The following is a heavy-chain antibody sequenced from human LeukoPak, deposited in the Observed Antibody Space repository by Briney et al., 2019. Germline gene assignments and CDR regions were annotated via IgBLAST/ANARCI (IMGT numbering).Heavy chain of an antibody. CDR3: ARGSPVDY. J-gene: IGHJ4*02. Sequence: GGSLRLSCAASGFTFSSYGMHWVRQAPGKGLEWVANIKQDGSEKYYVDSVKGRFTISRDNAKNSLYLQMNTLRAEDTAVYYCARGSPVDYWGQGTLVTVSS. V-gene: IGHV3-7*01. CDR1: GFTFSSYG. CDR2: IKQDGSEK.